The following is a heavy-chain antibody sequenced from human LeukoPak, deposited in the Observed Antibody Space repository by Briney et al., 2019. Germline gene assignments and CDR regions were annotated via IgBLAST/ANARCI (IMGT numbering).Heavy chain of an antibody. J-gene: IGHJ5*02. CDR1: GFTLSSYW. CDR2: INDHGSST. V-gene: IGHV3-74*01. CDR3: AKDRLGEFSYNWFDP. D-gene: IGHD3-16*02. Sequence: GGSLRLSCAASGFTLSSYWMHWVRQGPEKGLVWVSRINDHGSSTDYADSVKGRFTISRDNGKNTLYLQMNSLRAEDTAVYYCAKDRLGEFSYNWFDPWGQGTLVTVSS.